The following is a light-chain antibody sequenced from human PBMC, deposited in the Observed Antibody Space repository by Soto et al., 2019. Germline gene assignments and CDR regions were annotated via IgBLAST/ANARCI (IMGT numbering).Light chain of an antibody. Sequence: EMVMAQSPDTLSVSPGERATLSFSASQSVSRNLDWYQKKPGQSPRLLIYDVSTRATGIPARLGGSGSGTDLTLTISSIETEDFAVYYCQQRTNWPLTFGGGTKVDIK. J-gene: IGKJ4*01. V-gene: IGKV3-11*01. CDR3: QQRTNWPLT. CDR2: DVS. CDR1: QSVSRN.